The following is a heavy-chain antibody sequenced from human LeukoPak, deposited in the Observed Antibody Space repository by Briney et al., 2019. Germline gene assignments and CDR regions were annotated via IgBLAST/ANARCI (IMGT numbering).Heavy chain of an antibody. Sequence: PGGSLRLSCAASGFTARTGSSFRRLWMTWVRQSPGKGLEWVANINEDGSEKLYVDSLTGRVTISRDNAENTLFLQLNYLRAEDTAVYYCARGGSDSSRYWEDWGQGTLLSVSS. CDR3: ARGGSDSSRYWED. CDR1: GFTARTGSSFRRLW. V-gene: IGHV3-7*01. CDR2: INEDGSEK. J-gene: IGHJ1*01. D-gene: IGHD6-13*01.